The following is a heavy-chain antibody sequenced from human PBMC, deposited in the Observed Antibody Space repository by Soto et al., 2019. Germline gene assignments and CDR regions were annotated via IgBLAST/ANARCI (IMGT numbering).Heavy chain of an antibody. CDR3: ASDTDNFFAY. CDR1: GYTFTSYT. CDR2: IGPSSGNT. V-gene: IGHV1-18*01. J-gene: IGHJ4*02. Sequence: ASVKVSCKAAGYTFTSYTISWVRQAPGQGLEWVGWIGPSSGNTDSVRNLQGRVTMTTDTSTSTAYMELRSLRSDDTAVYYCASDTDNFFAYWGQVTPFTFSS. D-gene: IGHD3-9*01.